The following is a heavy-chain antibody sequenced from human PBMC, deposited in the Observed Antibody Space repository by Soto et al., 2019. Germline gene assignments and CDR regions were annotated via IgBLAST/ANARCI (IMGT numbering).Heavy chain of an antibody. CDR3: AKALRGGRYYYYGMDV. J-gene: IGHJ6*02. D-gene: IGHD3-16*01. CDR2: ISYDGSNK. V-gene: IGHV3-30*18. Sequence: QVQLVESGGGVVQPGRSLRLSCAASGFTFSSYGMHWVRQAPGKGLEWVAVISYDGSNKYYADSVKGRFTISRDNSKNTLYLQMNSLRAEDTAVYYCAKALRGGRYYYYGMDVWGQGTTVTVSS. CDR1: GFTFSSYG.